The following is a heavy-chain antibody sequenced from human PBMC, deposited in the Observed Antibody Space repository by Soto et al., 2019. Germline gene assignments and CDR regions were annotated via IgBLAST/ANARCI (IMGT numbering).Heavy chain of an antibody. J-gene: IGHJ4*02. V-gene: IGHV3-23*01. CDR2: ISGSGGST. D-gene: IGHD5-18*01. Sequence: GGSLRLSCAASGFTFSSYAMSWVRQAPGKGLEWVSAISGSGGSTYYADSVKGRFTISRDNSKNTLYLQMNSLRAEDTAVYYCAKGGEGIIQLWFNDYWGQGTLVTSPQ. CDR3: AKGGEGIIQLWFNDY. CDR1: GFTFSSYA.